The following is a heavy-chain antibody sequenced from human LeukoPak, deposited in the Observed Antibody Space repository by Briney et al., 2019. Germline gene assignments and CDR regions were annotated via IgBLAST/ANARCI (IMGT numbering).Heavy chain of an antibody. CDR2: IYYSGST. V-gene: IGHV4-59*01. Sequence: SSETLSLTCTVSGGSISSYYWSWIRQPPGKGLEWIGYIYYSGSTNYNPSLKSRVTISVDTSKNQFSLKLSSVTAADTAVYHCARALRGSYYYYYGMDVWGQGTTVTVSS. CDR3: ARALRGSYYYYYGMDV. CDR1: GGSISSYY. J-gene: IGHJ6*02. D-gene: IGHD1-26*01.